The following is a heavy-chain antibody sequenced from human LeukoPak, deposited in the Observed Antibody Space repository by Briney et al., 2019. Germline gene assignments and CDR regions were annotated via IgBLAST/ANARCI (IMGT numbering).Heavy chain of an antibody. V-gene: IGHV4-34*01. J-gene: IGHJ4*02. CDR3: ARGSSFDGYCSAGACDAGYYDS. CDR1: GESFSAYF. CDR2: INHRGSS. D-gene: IGHD2-15*01. Sequence: SEALSLTCAVYGESFSAYFWNWIRQAPGKPLEYIGEINHRGSSHYNPSPKTRVTLSVDTSKNQFSLKFTSVTAADTAVYFCARGSSFDGYCSAGACDAGYYDSWGQGTPVTVSS.